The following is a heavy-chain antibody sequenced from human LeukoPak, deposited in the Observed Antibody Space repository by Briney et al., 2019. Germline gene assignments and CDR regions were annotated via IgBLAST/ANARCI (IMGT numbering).Heavy chain of an antibody. D-gene: IGHD4-11*01. CDR2: INHSGST. J-gene: IGHJ5*02. CDR3: ARGRDYSNYVAGWFDP. CDR1: GGSLSGYY. V-gene: IGHV4-34*01. Sequence: SETLSLTCAVYGGSLSGYYWSWIRQPPGKGLEWIGEINHSGSTNYNPSLKSRVTISVDTSKNQFSLKLSSVTAADTAVYYCARGRDYSNYVAGWFDPWGQGTLVTVSS.